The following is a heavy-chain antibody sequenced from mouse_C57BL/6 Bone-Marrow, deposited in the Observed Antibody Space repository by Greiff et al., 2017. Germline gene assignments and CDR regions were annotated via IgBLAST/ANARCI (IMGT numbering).Heavy chain of an antibody. D-gene: IGHD2-4*01. CDR1: GYTFTSYG. V-gene: IGHV1-81*01. CDR3: ARGIYYDFTWFAY. CDR2: IYPRSGNT. J-gene: IGHJ3*01. Sequence: VQLQQSGAELARPGASVKLSCKASGYTFTSYGISWVKQRTGQGLEWIGEIYPRSGNTYYNEKFKGKATLTADKSSSTAYIELRSLTSEDSAVYFCARGIYYDFTWFAYWGQGTLVTVSA.